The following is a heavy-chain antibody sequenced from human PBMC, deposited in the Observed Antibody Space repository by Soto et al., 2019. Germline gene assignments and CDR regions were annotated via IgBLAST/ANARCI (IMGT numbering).Heavy chain of an antibody. J-gene: IGHJ5*02. CDR2: INPNSGGT. D-gene: IGHD2-2*02. CDR1: GYTFTGYY. V-gene: IGHV1-2*02. Sequence: RASVKVSCKASGYTFTGYYMHWVRQAPGQGLEWMGWINPNSGGTNYAQKFQGRVTMTRDTSISTAYMELSRLRSDDTAVYYCARGYCSSTSCYIRGYWFDPWGQGXLVTVYS. CDR3: ARGYCSSTSCYIRGYWFDP.